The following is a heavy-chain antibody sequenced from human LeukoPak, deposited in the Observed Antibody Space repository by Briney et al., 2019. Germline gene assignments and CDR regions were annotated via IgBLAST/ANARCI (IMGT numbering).Heavy chain of an antibody. CDR3: AKDGGYYYDSSGYRDF. J-gene: IGHJ4*02. CDR2: ISGSGGNT. CDR1: GFTFSSYA. D-gene: IGHD3-22*01. Sequence: GGSLRLSCAASGFTFSSYAMSWVRQAPGKGLEWVSAISGSGGNTYYADTVKGRFTITRDNSKNTLYLHMNSLRAEDTAVYFCAKDGGYYYDSSGYRDFWGQGTLVTVSS. V-gene: IGHV3-23*01.